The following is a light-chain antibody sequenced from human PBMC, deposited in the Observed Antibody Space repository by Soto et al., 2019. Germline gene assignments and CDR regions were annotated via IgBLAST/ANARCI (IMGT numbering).Light chain of an antibody. Sequence: QSALTQPASVSGSPGQSITISCTGTSSDVGAYKYVSWYQQHPGKAPKLMIYDVSNRPSGVSDRFSGSKSGNTASLTISGLQAEDEADYYCSSYTSSSTYVFGTVTKVTVL. CDR3: SSYTSSSTYV. V-gene: IGLV2-14*01. CDR1: SSDVGAYKY. CDR2: DVS. J-gene: IGLJ1*01.